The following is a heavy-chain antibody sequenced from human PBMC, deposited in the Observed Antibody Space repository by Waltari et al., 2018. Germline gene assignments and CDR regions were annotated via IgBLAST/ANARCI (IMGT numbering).Heavy chain of an antibody. CDR3: ARRGRTTVTYCFDY. D-gene: IGHD4-4*01. Sequence: QVQLQESGPGLVKPSQTLSLTCTVSGGSIISGDYYWSWIRQPPGKGLEWIGYIYFSGSTYYNPSLKSRVTISVDTSKNQFSLNLNSVTAADTAVYYCARRGRTTVTYCFDYWGQGTLVTVSS. V-gene: IGHV4-30-4*08. CDR1: GGSIISGDYY. J-gene: IGHJ4*02. CDR2: IYFSGST.